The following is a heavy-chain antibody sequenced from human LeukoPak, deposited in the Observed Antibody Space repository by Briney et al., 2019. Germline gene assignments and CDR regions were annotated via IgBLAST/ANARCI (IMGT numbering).Heavy chain of an antibody. CDR3: ARQEVPGAFDI. D-gene: IGHD2-2*01. CDR1: GYSFTSYW. Sequence: EALKISCKGSGYSFTSYWIGWGRRMPGKGLEWMGIIYPGDSDTRYSPSFQGQVTISADKSISTAYLQWSSLKASDTAMYYCARQEVPGAFDIWGQGTMVTVSS. J-gene: IGHJ3*02. CDR2: IYPGDSDT. V-gene: IGHV5-51*01.